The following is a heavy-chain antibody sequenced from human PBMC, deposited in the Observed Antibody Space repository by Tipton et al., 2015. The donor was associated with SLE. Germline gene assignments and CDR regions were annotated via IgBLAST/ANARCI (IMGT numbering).Heavy chain of an antibody. CDR1: GYTFTNFY. CDR3: ARSDMSVARGSFDF. Sequence: LVQSGAEVRKPGASVRVSCRASGYTFTNFYIHWMRQAPGQGFQWMAIINPSDAHTTYAPTFQDRLTVTNDASTNTVYMELFNLRSEDTAVYYCARSDMSVARGSFDFWGRGTLVTVSS. CDR2: INPSDAHT. J-gene: IGHJ3*01. D-gene: IGHD3-10*01. V-gene: IGHV1-46*01.